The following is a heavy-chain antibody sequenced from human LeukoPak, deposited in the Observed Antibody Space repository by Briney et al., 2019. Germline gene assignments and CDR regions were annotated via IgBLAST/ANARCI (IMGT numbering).Heavy chain of an antibody. V-gene: IGHV3-21*01. CDR1: GFSFSSHW. J-gene: IGHJ3*02. CDR2: ISSSSSYI. D-gene: IGHD6-13*01. CDR3: ARDGSSKLSFAFDI. Sequence: PGGSLRLSCAASGFSFSSHWVHWVRQAPGKGLEWVSSISSSSSYIYYADSVKGRFTISRDNAKNSLYLQMNSLRAEDTAVYYCARDGSSKLSFAFDIWGQGTMVTVSS.